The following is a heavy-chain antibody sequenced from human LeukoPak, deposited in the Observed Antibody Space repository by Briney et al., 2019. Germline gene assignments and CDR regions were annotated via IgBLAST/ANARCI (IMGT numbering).Heavy chain of an antibody. Sequence: SETLSLTCTVSGGSISSYYWSWIRQPPGKGLEWIGHIYYSGSTNYNPSLKSRVTISVDTSKNQFSLKLSPVTAADTAVYYCARDLYSSGWYGAFDIWGQGTMVTVSS. CDR1: GGSISSYY. CDR2: IYYSGST. D-gene: IGHD6-19*01. J-gene: IGHJ3*02. V-gene: IGHV4-59*01. CDR3: ARDLYSSGWYGAFDI.